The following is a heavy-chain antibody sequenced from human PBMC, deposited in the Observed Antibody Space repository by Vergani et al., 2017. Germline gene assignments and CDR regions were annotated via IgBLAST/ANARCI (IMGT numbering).Heavy chain of an antibody. D-gene: IGHD3-22*01. CDR2: INHRGST. Sequence: QVQLQQWGAGLLKPSETLSLTCAVSGGSFSGYYWSWIRQPPGKGLEVSGEINHRGSTNYNPSLKSRVTISVDTSKNQFSLKLSSVTAADTAVYYCARGVTMRGAGADPNWFDPWGQGTLVTVSS. V-gene: IGHV4-34*01. CDR1: GGSFSGYY. CDR3: ARGVTMRGAGADPNWFDP. J-gene: IGHJ5*02.